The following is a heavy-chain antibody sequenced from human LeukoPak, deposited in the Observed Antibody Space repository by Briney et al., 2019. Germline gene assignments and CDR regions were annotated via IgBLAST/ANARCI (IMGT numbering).Heavy chain of an antibody. CDR2: IKSDGSST. D-gene: IGHD6-25*01. J-gene: IGHJ3*02. V-gene: IGHV3-74*01. Sequence: PGGSLRLSCAASGFTFSSYWMHWVRQGPGKGLVWVSRIKSDGSSTNYADSVKGRFTISRDNAKNTLYLRMNSLRAEDTAVYYCARVGARLGAFDIWGQGTMVTVSS. CDR3: ARVGARLGAFDI. CDR1: GFTFSSYW.